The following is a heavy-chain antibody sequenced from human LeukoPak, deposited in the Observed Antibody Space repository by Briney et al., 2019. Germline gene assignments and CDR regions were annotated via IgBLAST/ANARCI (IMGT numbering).Heavy chain of an antibody. Sequence: ASVKVSCKASGYTFTSYGISWVRQAPGQGLEWMGWISAYNGNTNYAQKLQGRVTMTTDTSTSTAYMELRSLRSDDTAVYYCAREHYDFWSGYYTGYYYGMDVWGQGTTVIVSS. CDR1: GYTFTSYG. D-gene: IGHD3-3*01. CDR3: AREHYDFWSGYYTGYYYGMDV. CDR2: ISAYNGNT. J-gene: IGHJ6*02. V-gene: IGHV1-18*01.